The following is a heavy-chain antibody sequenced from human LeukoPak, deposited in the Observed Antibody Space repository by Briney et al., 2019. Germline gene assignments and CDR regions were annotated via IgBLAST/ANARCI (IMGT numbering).Heavy chain of an antibody. CDR1: GYTFTSYA. J-gene: IGHJ4*02. D-gene: IGHD4-17*01. Sequence: ASVNVSCKASGYTFTSYAMNWVRQAPGQGLEWMGWINTNTGNPTYAQGFTGRFVFSLDTSVSTAYLQISSLKAEDTAVYYCASMASGGYGDYVSFDYWGQGTLVTVSS. CDR2: INTNTGNP. CDR3: ASMASGGYGDYVSFDY. V-gene: IGHV7-4-1*02.